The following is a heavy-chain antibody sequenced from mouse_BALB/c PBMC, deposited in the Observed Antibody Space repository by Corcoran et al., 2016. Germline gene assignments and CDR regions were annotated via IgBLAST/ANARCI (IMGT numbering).Heavy chain of an antibody. CDR2: IYPGSGNT. D-gene: IGHD2-12*01. V-gene: IGHV1-77*01. CDR3: ARGYDGEYYYAMDY. Sequence: QVQLQQSGAELARPGASVKLSCTASGYTFTDYYINWVKQRTGQGLEWIGEIYPGSGNTYYNEKFKGKATLTADKSSSTAYMQLSSLTSEDSAVYFCARGYDGEYYYAMDYWGQGTAVTVSS. CDR1: GYTFTDYY. J-gene: IGHJ4*01.